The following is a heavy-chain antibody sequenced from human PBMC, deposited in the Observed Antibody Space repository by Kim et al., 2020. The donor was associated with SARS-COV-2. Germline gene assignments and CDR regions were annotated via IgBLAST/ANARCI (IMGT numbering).Heavy chain of an antibody. CDR3: ARTHVDSAFDS. D-gene: IGHD2-15*01. Sequence: IYSPTLMSRVTMSVDTSTNQFSLKLSSVTAADTAVYFCARTHVDSAFDSWGQVTLVTVSS. V-gene: IGHV4-4*07. J-gene: IGHJ5*01.